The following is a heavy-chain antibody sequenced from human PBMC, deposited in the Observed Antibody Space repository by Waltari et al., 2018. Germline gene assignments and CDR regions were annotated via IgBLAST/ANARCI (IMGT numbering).Heavy chain of an antibody. CDR2: IFYSGSA. CDR1: GGSLFKSSHY. CDR3: ARRRYYDTSGYYYFDY. J-gene: IGHJ4*02. D-gene: IGHD3-22*01. V-gene: IGHV4-39*01. Sequence: QLQLQESGPGLVKPSETLSLTCTIPGGSLFKSSHYWGWIRQSPGKGLEWVGNIFYSGSAYYNPSLKSRVTMSVDTSKNQISLKLTSVTAADTAVYYCARRRYYDTSGYYYFDYWGQGTLVTVSS.